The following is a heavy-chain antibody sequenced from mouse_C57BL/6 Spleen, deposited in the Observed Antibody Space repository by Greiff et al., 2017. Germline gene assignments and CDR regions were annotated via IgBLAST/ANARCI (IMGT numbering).Heavy chain of an antibody. CDR2: IYPGSGST. J-gene: IGHJ4*01. V-gene: IGHV1-55*01. D-gene: IGHD2-4*01. CDR3: ARGNYDYDGGYYAMDY. CDR1: GYTFTSYW. Sequence: QVQLKQPGAELVKPGASVKMSCKASGYTFTSYWITWVKQRPGQGLEWIGDIYPGSGSTNYNEKFKSKATLTVDTSSSTAYMQLSSLTSEDSAVYYCARGNYDYDGGYYAMDYWGQGTSVTVSS.